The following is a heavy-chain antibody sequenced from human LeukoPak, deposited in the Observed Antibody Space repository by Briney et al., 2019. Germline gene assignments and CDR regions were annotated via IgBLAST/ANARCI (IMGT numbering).Heavy chain of an antibody. CDR3: TRVPRESYAH. D-gene: IGHD3-16*01. CDR1: GYTFTSHD. J-gene: IGHJ4*02. V-gene: IGHV1-8*01. CDR2: MNPNSGNT. Sequence: ASVKVSCKASGYTFTSHDINWVRQATGQGLEWLGFMNPNSGNTGYAQKFHGRVIMTSDTSITTAYMELSSLTSEDTAVYYCTRVPRESYAHWGQGTLVTVSS.